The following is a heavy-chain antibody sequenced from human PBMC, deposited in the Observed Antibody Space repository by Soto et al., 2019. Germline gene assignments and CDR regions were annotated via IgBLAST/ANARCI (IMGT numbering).Heavy chain of an antibody. V-gene: IGHV3-23*01. Sequence: EVRLLESGGGLVQPGGSLRLSCAASGFTYTNYAMTWVRQTPGKGLEWVSTISTSGGNRYYADSVKGRFTISRDNSENKVYLHMNSLRVDDTARYYCAKERAARGRDYWGPGPLVTFSS. CDR2: ISTSGGNR. J-gene: IGHJ4*02. CDR3: AKERAARGRDY. CDR1: GFTYTNYA. D-gene: IGHD6-13*01.